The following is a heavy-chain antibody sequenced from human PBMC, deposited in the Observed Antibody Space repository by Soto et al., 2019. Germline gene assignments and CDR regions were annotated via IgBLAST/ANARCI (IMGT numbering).Heavy chain of an antibody. J-gene: IGHJ4*02. Sequence: SETLSLTCAVYGGSFSGYYWSWIRQPPGKGLEWIGEINHSGSTNYNPSLKSRVTISVDTSKNQFSLKLSSVTAADTAVYYCASGVLMVYATQFDYWGQGTLVTVSS. CDR1: GGSFSGYY. V-gene: IGHV4-34*01. D-gene: IGHD2-8*01. CDR2: INHSGST. CDR3: ASGVLMVYATQFDY.